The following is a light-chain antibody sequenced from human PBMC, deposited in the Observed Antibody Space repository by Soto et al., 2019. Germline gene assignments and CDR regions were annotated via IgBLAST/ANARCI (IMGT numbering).Light chain of an antibody. Sequence: ETVMTQSPATLSVSPGERATLSCRASQSVSTNLAWYQQKPGQAPRLLIYDISPRGTGIPTRVSGSGSGTEFTLPISSLQSEVFAVYYCQQYNSWPLTFGGGTKVEFK. CDR2: DIS. CDR1: QSVSTN. CDR3: QQYNSWPLT. J-gene: IGKJ4*01. V-gene: IGKV3D-15*01.